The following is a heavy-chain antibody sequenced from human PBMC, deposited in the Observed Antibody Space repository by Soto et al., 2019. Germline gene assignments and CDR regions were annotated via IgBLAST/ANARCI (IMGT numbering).Heavy chain of an antibody. CDR1: GFTFISYA. CDR3: AKDYDLREVLTYIDY. D-gene: IGHD3-3*01. CDR2: ISGGGDNT. V-gene: IGHV3-23*01. Sequence: GGSLRLSCAASGFTFISYAMSWVRQAPGKGLEWVSAISGGGDNTYYADSVKGRFTISRDNSKNTLFLQMNSLRAEDTAVYYCAKDYDLREVLTYIDYWGQGTLVTVSS. J-gene: IGHJ4*02.